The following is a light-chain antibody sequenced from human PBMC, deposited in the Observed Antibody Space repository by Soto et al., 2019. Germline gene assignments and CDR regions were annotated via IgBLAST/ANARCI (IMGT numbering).Light chain of an antibody. Sequence: QSVLTQPPSASRSPGQSVAISCTGTSSDVGGYNYVSWYQQHPGKAPKLMIYEVNKRPSGVPDRFSGSKSGNTASLTVSGLQAGDEADYYCSSYAGSSNVFGTGTKVTVL. CDR1: SSDVGGYNY. CDR2: EVN. CDR3: SSYAGSSNV. V-gene: IGLV2-8*01. J-gene: IGLJ1*01.